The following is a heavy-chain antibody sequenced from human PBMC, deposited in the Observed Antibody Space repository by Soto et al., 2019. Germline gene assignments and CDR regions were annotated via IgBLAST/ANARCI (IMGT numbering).Heavy chain of an antibody. CDR2: INMDGSST. Sequence: GGSLRLSCAASGFTFSGDWMHWVRQAAGKGLVWVSRINMDGSSTNYADSVKGRFTISRDNSKNTLYLQMNSLRVDDTAVYYCAKDHPYYDFWSGHYGLIDYWGQGTLVTVSS. CDR3: AKDHPYYDFWSGHYGLIDY. V-gene: IGHV3-74*01. CDR1: GFTFSGDW. D-gene: IGHD3-3*01. J-gene: IGHJ4*02.